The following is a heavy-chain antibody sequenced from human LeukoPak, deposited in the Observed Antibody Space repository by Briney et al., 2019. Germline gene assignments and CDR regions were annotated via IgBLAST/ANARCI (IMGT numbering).Heavy chain of an antibody. Sequence: GGSLRLSCAASGFTFSTHWMTWVRQAPGKGLEWVANINQAGTEKYYVDSVKGRFTISRDNAKNSLSLQMNSLRAEDTAVYYCARDSIAAAGTPDYRGQGTLVTVSS. CDR3: ARDSIAAAGTPDY. V-gene: IGHV3-7*01. D-gene: IGHD6-13*01. J-gene: IGHJ4*02. CDR2: INQAGTEK. CDR1: GFTFSTHW.